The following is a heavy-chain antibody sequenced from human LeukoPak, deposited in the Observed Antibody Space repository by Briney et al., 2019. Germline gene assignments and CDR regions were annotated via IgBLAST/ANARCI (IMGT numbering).Heavy chain of an antibody. J-gene: IGHJ2*01. CDR1: EFAFSSYW. CDR2: IKRDGTEK. Sequence: PGGSLRLSCAASEFAFSSYWMSWVRQAPGKGLEWVANIKRDGTEKYYVDSMKGRFTISRDNAKNSLYLQINSLRAEDTAVYYCAGGARGYNWYFDLWGRGTLVTVSS. CDR3: AGGARGYNWYFDL. V-gene: IGHV3-7*01. D-gene: IGHD3-16*01.